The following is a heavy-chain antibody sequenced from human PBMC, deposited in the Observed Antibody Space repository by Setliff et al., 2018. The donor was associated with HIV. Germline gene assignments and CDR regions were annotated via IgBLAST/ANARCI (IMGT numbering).Heavy chain of an antibody. J-gene: IGHJ6*02. CDR2: IYQSGNT. V-gene: IGHV4-38-2*02. D-gene: IGHD3-22*01. Sequence: SETLSLTCAVSGYSISSGFYWSWMRQPPGKGLEWIGSIYQSGNTNYNPSLESRLTISVDTSKNQFSLKLSSVTAADTAVYYCARDYYDSGGYYFTPAYYYGTDVWGQGTTVTVSS. CDR3: ARDYYDSGGYYFTPAYYYGTDV. CDR1: GYSISSGFY.